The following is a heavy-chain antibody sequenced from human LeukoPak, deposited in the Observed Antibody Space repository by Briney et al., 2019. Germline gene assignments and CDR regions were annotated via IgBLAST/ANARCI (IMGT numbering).Heavy chain of an antibody. D-gene: IGHD3-3*01. Sequence: GGSLRLSCAASGFTFSSYSMNWVRQAPGKGLEWVSSISSSSSYIYYADSVKGRFTISRDNAKNSLYLQMNSLRAEDTAVYYCASLCDFWIPRYYYYMDVWGKGTTVTVSS. CDR3: ASLCDFWIPRYYYYMDV. J-gene: IGHJ6*03. CDR1: GFTFSSYS. V-gene: IGHV3-21*01. CDR2: ISSSSSYI.